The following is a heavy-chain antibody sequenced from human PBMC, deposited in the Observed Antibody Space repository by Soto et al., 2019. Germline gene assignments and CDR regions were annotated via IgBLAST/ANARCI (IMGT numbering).Heavy chain of an antibody. Sequence: ASVKVSCKASGGTLSSYAISWVRQAPGQGLEWMGGIIPIFGTANYAQKFQGRVTITADESTSTAYMELSSLRSEDTAVYYCARGRDVDTDFDSCMDVWGQGTTVTVSS. V-gene: IGHV1-69*13. CDR2: IIPIFGTA. CDR3: ARGRDVDTDFDSCMDV. J-gene: IGHJ6*02. CDR1: GGTLSSYA. D-gene: IGHD5-18*01.